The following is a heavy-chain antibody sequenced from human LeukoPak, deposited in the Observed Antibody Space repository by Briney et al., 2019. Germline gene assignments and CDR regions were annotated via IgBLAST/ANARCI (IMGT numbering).Heavy chain of an antibody. V-gene: IGHV4-59*01. Sequence: SETLSLTCTVSGGSISSYYWSWIRQPPGKGLEWIGYIYDSGSTNYNPSLKSRVTISVDTSKNQFSLKLSSVTAADTAVYYCARAFVGYSYGLSYYYYGMDVWGQGATVTVSS. CDR2: IYDSGST. CDR3: ARAFVGYSYGLSYYYYGMDV. J-gene: IGHJ6*02. CDR1: GGSISSYY. D-gene: IGHD5-18*01.